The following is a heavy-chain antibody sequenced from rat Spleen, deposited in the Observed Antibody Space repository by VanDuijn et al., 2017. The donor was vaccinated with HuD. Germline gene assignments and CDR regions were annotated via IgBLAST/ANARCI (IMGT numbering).Heavy chain of an antibody. CDR3: AKLRRPYVMDA. V-gene: IGHV3-1*01. J-gene: IGHJ4*01. CDR1: GYSITSNY. CDR2: ISYSGST. Sequence: EVQLQESGPGLVKPSQSLSLTCSVTGYSITSNYWGWIRKFPGNKMEWMGYISYSGSTSYNPSLKSRISITRDTSKNQFFLQLNSVTTEDTATYYCAKLRRPYVMDAWGQGASVTVSS. D-gene: IGHD1-11*01.